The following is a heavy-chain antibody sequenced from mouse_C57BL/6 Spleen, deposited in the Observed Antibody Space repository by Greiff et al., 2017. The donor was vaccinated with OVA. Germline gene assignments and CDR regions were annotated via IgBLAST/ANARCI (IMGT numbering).Heavy chain of an antibody. D-gene: IGHD2-4*01. V-gene: IGHV5-4*03. CDR2: ISDGGSYT. CDR1: EFTFSSYA. J-gene: IGHJ4*01. Sequence: DVMLVESGGGLVKPGGSLKLSCAASEFTFSSYAMSWVRQTPEKRLEWVATISDGGSYTYYPDNVKGRFTISRDNAKNNLYLQMSHLKSEDTAMYYCARHYDYDAMDYWGQGTSVTVSS. CDR3: ARHYDYDAMDY.